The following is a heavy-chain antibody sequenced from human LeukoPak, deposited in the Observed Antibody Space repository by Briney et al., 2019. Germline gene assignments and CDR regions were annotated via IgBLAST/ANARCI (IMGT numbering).Heavy chain of an antibody. D-gene: IGHD2-8*01. Sequence: GGSLRLSCAASGFTFSNAWMSWVRQAPGKGLEWVGRFRSYTDGGTIDYAAPVKGRFTISRDDSKNTLYLQMNSLKTENTAVYYCTTVIMGTPKDDYWGQGTLVTVSS. CDR3: TTVIMGTPKDDY. CDR1: GFTFSNAW. CDR2: FRSYTDGGTI. V-gene: IGHV3-15*01. J-gene: IGHJ4*02.